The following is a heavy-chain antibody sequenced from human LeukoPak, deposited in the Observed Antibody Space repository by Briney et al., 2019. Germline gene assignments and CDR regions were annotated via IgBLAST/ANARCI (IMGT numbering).Heavy chain of an antibody. V-gene: IGHV3-7*01. CDR2: IKQDESEK. D-gene: IGHD3-10*01. CDR3: ARGLEGYGSGLYDY. J-gene: IGHJ4*02. Sequence: GGSLRLSCAASGFTFSTYWMSWVRQAPGKGLEWVANIKQDESEKYYVDSVKGRFSISRDNAKNSLYLQMNSLRAEDTAVYYCARGLEGYGSGLYDYWGQGTLVTVSS. CDR1: GFTFSTYW.